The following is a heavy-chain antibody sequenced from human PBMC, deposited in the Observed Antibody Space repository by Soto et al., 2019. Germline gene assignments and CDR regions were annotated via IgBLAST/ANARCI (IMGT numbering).Heavy chain of an antibody. CDR3: ARVSRDGYNPLDY. CDR1: GGSFSGYY. V-gene: IGHV4-34*01. J-gene: IGHJ4*02. CDR2: INHSGST. D-gene: IGHD5-12*01. Sequence: SETMSLTCAVYGGSFSGYYWSWIRPPPGKGLEWIGEINHSGSTNYNPSLKSRVTISVDTSKNQFSLKLSSVTAADTAVYYCARVSRDGYNPLDYWGQGTLVTVSS.